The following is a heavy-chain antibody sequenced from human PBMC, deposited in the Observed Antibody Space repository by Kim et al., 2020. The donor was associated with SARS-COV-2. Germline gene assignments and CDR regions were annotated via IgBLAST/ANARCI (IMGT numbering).Heavy chain of an antibody. J-gene: IGHJ4*02. CDR3: VRTRRVGDATPFDY. D-gene: IGHD1-26*01. Sequence: ASVKVSCKASGYTFTNHGINWVRQAPGQGREWMGWISTNTGNPTYAQGFTGRFVFSLDTSVSTAYLEISSLKAEETAVYYCVRTRRVGDATPFDYWGQGTLVTVSS. CDR1: GYTFTNHG. CDR2: ISTNTGNP. V-gene: IGHV7-4-1*02.